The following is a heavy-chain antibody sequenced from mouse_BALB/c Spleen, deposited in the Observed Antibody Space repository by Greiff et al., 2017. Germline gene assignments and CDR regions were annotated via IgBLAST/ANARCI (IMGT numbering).Heavy chain of an antibody. CDR1: GFTFTDYY. Sequence: EVQRVESGGGLVQPGGSLRLSCATSGFTFTDYYMSWVRQPPGKALEWLGFIRNKANGYTTEYSASVKGRFTISRDNSQSILYLQMNTLRAEDSATYYCARDRGISYFDYWGQGTTLTVSS. J-gene: IGHJ2*01. CDR3: ARDRGISYFDY. V-gene: IGHV7-3*02. CDR2: IRNKANGYTT.